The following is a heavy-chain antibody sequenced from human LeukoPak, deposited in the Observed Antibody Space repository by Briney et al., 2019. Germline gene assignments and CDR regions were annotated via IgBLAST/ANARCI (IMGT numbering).Heavy chain of an antibody. CDR1: GFTFSSYA. J-gene: IGHJ4*02. Sequence: GGSLRLSCAASGFTFSSYAMHWVRQAPGKGLEWVVVISYDGSNKYYADSVKGRFTISRDNSKNTLYLQMNSLRAEDTAVYYCAKDRVTAAGYYFDYWGQGTLVTVSS. V-gene: IGHV3-30-3*01. CDR2: ISYDGSNK. CDR3: AKDRVTAAGYYFDY. D-gene: IGHD6-13*01.